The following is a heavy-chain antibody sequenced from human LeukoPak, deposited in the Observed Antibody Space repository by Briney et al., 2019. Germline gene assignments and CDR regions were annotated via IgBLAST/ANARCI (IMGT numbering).Heavy chain of an antibody. CDR3: AREEYSGSYYFDY. Sequence: PGGSLRLSCAASGFTFSSYWMNWVRQAPGKGLEWVSSISSSSSYIYYADSVKGRFTISRDNAKNSLYLQMNSLRAEDTAVYYCAREEYSGSYYFDYWGQGTLVTVSS. J-gene: IGHJ4*02. V-gene: IGHV3-21*01. D-gene: IGHD1-26*01. CDR2: ISSSSSYI. CDR1: GFTFSSYW.